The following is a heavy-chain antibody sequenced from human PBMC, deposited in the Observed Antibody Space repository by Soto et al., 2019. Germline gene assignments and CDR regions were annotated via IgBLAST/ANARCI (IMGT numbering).Heavy chain of an antibody. V-gene: IGHV4-30-2*01. J-gene: IGHJ5*02. CDR3: ARVYNWFDP. Sequence: TLSLTFAVSGGSISSGGYSGSWIRQPPGKGLEWIGYIYHSGSTYYNPSLKSRVTISVDRSKNQFSLKLSSVTAADTAVYYCARVYNWFDPWGQGTLVTVSS. CDR2: IYHSGST. CDR1: GGSISSGGYS.